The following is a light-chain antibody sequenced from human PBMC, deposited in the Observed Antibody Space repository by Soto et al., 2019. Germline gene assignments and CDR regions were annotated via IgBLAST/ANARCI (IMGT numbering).Light chain of an antibody. CDR1: QDISDD. CDR3: LQDYTYPRT. CDR2: GSS. Sequence: AIQVTQSPSSLSASIGDRVTITCRASQDISDDLSWYQQKPGRAPKVLIYGSSNLQRGVPSRFSGSVSGTYFPLTISGLQPEDFSTYFCLQDYTYPRTCGQ. J-gene: IGKJ1*01. V-gene: IGKV1-6*01.